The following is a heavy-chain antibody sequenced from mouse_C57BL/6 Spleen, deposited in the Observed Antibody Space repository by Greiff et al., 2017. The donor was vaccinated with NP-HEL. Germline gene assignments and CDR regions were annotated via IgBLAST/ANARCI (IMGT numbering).Heavy chain of an antibody. V-gene: IGHV1-82*01. CDR3: ARWPGTRYFDY. CDR1: GYAFSSSW. CDR2: IYPGDGDT. Sequence: QVQLQQSGPELVKPGASVKISCKASGYAFSSSWMNWVKQRPGKGLEWIGRIYPGDGDTNYNGKFKGKATLTADKSSSTAYMQLRSLTSEDSAVYSCARWPGTRYFDYWGQGTTLTDSS. J-gene: IGHJ2*01. D-gene: IGHD4-1*01.